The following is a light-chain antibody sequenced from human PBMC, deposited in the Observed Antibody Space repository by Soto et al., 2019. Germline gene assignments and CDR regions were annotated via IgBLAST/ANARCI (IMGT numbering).Light chain of an antibody. CDR1: QSVTNNY. Sequence: EIVLTHSPGTLSLSPGERATLSCRASQSVTNNYLAWYQQKPGQAPRLVIYGASNRATGIPDRFSASGSGTDFTLTISRLEPEDFATYYCQHYNSYSEAFGQGTKVELK. V-gene: IGKV3-20*01. CDR2: GAS. CDR3: QHYNSYSEA. J-gene: IGKJ1*01.